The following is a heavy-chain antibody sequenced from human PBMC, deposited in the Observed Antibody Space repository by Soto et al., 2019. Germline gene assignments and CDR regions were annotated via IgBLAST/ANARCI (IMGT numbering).Heavy chain of an antibody. Sequence: PSETLSLTCTVSGGSISSGGYYWSWIRQHPWKGLEWIGYIYYSGSTYYNPSLKSRVTISVDTSKNQFSLKLSSVTAADTAVYYCARDLGPTRPYYYYYGMDVWGQGXTVTVYS. J-gene: IGHJ6*02. V-gene: IGHV4-31*03. CDR2: IYYSGST. D-gene: IGHD3-16*01. CDR3: ARDLGPTRPYYYYYGMDV. CDR1: GGSISSGGYY.